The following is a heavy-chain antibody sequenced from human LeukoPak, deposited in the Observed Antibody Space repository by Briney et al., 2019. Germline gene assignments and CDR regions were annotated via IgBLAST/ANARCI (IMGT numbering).Heavy chain of an antibody. D-gene: IGHD1-26*01. Sequence: GGSLRLSCTASGFSFGGHWMHWARQAPGKGLEWVSGINWNGGSTGYADSVKGRFTISRDNAKNSLYLQMDSLRAEDTALYHCARDGPYSGSYGAFDIWGQGTMVTVSS. CDR2: INWNGGST. J-gene: IGHJ3*02. CDR1: GFSFGGHW. CDR3: ARDGPYSGSYGAFDI. V-gene: IGHV3-20*01.